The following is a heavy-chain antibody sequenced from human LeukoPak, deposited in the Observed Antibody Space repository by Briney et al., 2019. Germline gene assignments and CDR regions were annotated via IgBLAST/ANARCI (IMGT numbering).Heavy chain of an antibody. V-gene: IGHV3-23*01. Sequence: PGGSLRLSCAASGFTFSNYAMTWVRQAPGKGLEWVSLISGSGGDIRYADSVRGRFSISRDNSKNTLYLQMNSLRAEDTAVFYCAKPPTTGWYAGGNWFDPWGQGTLVTVSS. J-gene: IGHJ5*02. D-gene: IGHD6-19*01. CDR1: GFTFSNYA. CDR3: AKPPTTGWYAGGNWFDP. CDR2: ISGSGGDI.